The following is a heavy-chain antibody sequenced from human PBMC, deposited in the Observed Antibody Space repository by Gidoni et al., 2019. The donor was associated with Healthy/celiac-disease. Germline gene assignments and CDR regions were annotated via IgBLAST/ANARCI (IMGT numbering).Heavy chain of an antibody. V-gene: IGHV3-21*01. J-gene: IGHJ2*01. CDR3: ARANDYGDYGSYWYFDL. CDR2: ISSSSSYI. Sequence: EVQLVESGGGLVKPGGSLRLSCAASGFTFRSYSMNWVRQAPGKGLEWVSSISSSSSYIYYADSVKGRFTISRDNAKNSLYLQMNSLRAEDTAVYYCARANDYGDYGSYWYFDLWGRGTLVTVSS. D-gene: IGHD4-17*01. CDR1: GFTFRSYS.